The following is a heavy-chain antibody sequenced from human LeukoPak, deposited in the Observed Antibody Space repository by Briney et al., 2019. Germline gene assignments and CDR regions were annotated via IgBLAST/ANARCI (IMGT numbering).Heavy chain of an antibody. J-gene: IGHJ6*04. CDR2: VKSKTDGGTI. CDR3: TTSDV. CDR1: GFTFSKAW. V-gene: IGHV3-15*01. Sequence: PGGSLRLSCAASGFTFSKAWMRWVRQAPGKGLEWISRVKSKTDGGTIDYAAPVKGRFTLSRDDSQNMLYLQMNSLKVEDTAVYYCTTSDVWGKGTTVTVSS.